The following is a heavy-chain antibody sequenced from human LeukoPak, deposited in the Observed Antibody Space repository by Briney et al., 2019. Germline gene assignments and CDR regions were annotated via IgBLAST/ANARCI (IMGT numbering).Heavy chain of an antibody. CDR3: ARASLGITIAGGAFDI. CDR2: TYNSYT. CDR1: GYTFTSYG. D-gene: IGHD3-10*01. J-gene: IGHJ3*02. V-gene: IGHV1-18*01. Sequence: ASVKVSCKASGYTFTSYGISWVRQAPGQGLERMGWTYNSYTHYAQTLRDRLTMTTDTSTSTAYMELRSLRSDDTAVYYCARASLGITIAGGAFDIWGQGTMVTVSS.